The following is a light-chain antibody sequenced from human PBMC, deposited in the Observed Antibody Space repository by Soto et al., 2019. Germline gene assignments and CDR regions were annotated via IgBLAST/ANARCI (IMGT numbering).Light chain of an antibody. V-gene: IGLV2-14*01. Sequence: QSALTQPASVSGSPGQSITISCTGTSSDVGNYNYVSWYQQHPGKAPKLIIYEVNNRPSGVSNRFSGSKSGNTASLTISGLQAEDEADYYCSSYTSSSTWVFGTGTKLTVL. CDR2: EVN. J-gene: IGLJ1*01. CDR1: SSDVGNYNY. CDR3: SSYTSSSTWV.